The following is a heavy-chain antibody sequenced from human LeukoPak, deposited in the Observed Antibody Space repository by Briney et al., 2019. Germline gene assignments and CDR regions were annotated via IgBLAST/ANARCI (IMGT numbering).Heavy chain of an antibody. CDR3: ARGRVITMVRGAKFDY. CDR2: INHSGST. Sequence: SETLSLTCTVSGGSISSSSYYWGWIRQPPGKGLEWIGEINHSGSTNYNPSLKSRVTISVDTSKNQFSLKLSSVTAADTAVYYCARGRVITMVRGAKFDYWGQGTLVTVSS. D-gene: IGHD3-10*01. CDR1: GGSISSSSYY. V-gene: IGHV4-39*07. J-gene: IGHJ4*02.